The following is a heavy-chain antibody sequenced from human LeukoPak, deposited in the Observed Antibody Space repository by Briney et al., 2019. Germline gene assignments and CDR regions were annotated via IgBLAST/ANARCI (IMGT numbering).Heavy chain of an antibody. J-gene: IGHJ6*04. Sequence: GGSLRLSCAASGFTFSSYGMHWVRQAPGKGLEWVAFIRYDGSNKYYADSVKGRFTISRDNSKNTLYLQMNSLRAEDTAVYYCAKDLQLGDIVVVPGFPMDAWGKGTTVTVSS. D-gene: IGHD2-2*01. CDR2: IRYDGSNK. CDR3: AKDLQLGDIVVVPGFPMDA. V-gene: IGHV3-30*02. CDR1: GFTFSSYG.